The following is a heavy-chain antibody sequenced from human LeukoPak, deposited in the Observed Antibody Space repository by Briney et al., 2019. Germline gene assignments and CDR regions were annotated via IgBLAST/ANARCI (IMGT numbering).Heavy chain of an antibody. CDR1: GFTFSSCS. CDR3: ARVLGYSGYDLVDY. J-gene: IGHJ4*02. CDR2: ISSSSSYI. Sequence: GRSLRLSCAASGFTFSSCSMSWVRQAPGKGLEWVSSISSSSSYIYYADSVKGRFTISRDNAKNSLYLQMNSLRAEDTAVYYCARVLGYSGYDLVDYWGQGTLVTVSS. V-gene: IGHV3-21*01. D-gene: IGHD5-12*01.